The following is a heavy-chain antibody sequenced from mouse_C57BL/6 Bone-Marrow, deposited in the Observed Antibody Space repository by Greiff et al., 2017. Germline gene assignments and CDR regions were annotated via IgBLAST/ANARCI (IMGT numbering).Heavy chain of an antibody. Sequence: QVQLQQPGAELVKPGASVKLSCKASGYTFTSYWMHWVKQRPGQGLEWIGMIHPNSGSTSYNEKFKSKPTLTVDKSSSTAYMQLSSLTSEDSAVYYCARGLYYYGSSPWFAYWGQGTLVTVSA. CDR2: IHPNSGST. J-gene: IGHJ3*01. CDR3: ARGLYYYGSSPWFAY. V-gene: IGHV1-64*01. CDR1: GYTFTSYW. D-gene: IGHD1-1*01.